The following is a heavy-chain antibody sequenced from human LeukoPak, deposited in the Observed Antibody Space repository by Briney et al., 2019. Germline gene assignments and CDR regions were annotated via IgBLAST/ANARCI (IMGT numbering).Heavy chain of an antibody. CDR2: ISAYNGNT. Sequence: ASVKVSCKASGYTFTSYGISWVRQAPGQGLEWMGWISAYNGNTNYAQKLQGRVTMTTNTSTSTAYMELRSLRSDDTAVYYCARHRNAAYYYDSSGSLSPLDYWGQGTLVTVSS. CDR1: GYTFTSYG. J-gene: IGHJ4*02. V-gene: IGHV1-18*01. CDR3: ARHRNAAYYYDSSGSLSPLDY. D-gene: IGHD3-22*01.